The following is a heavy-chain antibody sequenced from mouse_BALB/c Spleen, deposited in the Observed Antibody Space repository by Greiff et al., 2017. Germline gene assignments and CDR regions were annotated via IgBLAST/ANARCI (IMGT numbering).Heavy chain of an antibody. J-gene: IGHJ4*01. CDR1: GFTFSSYG. V-gene: IGHV5-6-3*01. D-gene: IGHD1-1*01. CDR3: ARDPHFNYYGSSPHAMDY. CDR2: INSNGGST. Sequence: EVMLVESGGGLVQPGGSLKLSCAASGFTFSSYGMSWVRQTPDKRLELVATINSNGGSTYYPDSVKGRFTISRDNAKNTLYLQMSSLKSEDTAMYYCARDPHFNYYGSSPHAMDYWGQGTSVTVSS.